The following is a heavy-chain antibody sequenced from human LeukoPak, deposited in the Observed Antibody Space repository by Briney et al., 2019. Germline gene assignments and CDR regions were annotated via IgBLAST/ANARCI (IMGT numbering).Heavy chain of an antibody. CDR1: GYTFTSYD. CDR2: INPNSGGT. J-gene: IGHJ4*02. Sequence: ASVKVSCKASGYTFTSYDINWVRQAPGQGLEWMGWINPNSGGTNYAQKFQGRVTMTRDTSISTAYMELSRLRSDDTAVYYCAREGRGYYDSSGYYWWGQGTLVTVSS. V-gene: IGHV1-2*02. CDR3: AREGRGYYDSSGYYW. D-gene: IGHD3-22*01.